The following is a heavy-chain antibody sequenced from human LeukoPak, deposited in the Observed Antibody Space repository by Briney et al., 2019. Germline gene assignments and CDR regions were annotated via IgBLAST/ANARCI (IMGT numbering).Heavy chain of an antibody. CDR3: GRDTYYYDSSGYSGPRDAFDI. D-gene: IGHD3-22*01. Sequence: GGSLRLSCAASGFTFSSYWMSWVRQAPGKGLEWVANIKQDGSEKYYVDSVKGRFTISRDNAKNSLYLQMNSLRAEDTAVYYCGRDTYYYDSSGYSGPRDAFDIWGQGTMVTVSS. CDR2: IKQDGSEK. V-gene: IGHV3-7*01. CDR1: GFTFSSYW. J-gene: IGHJ3*02.